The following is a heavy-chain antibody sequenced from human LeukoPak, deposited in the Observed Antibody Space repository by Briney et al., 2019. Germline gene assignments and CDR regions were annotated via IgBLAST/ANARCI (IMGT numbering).Heavy chain of an antibody. Sequence: GGSLRLSCVVSGVTFNTYGMHWVRQAPGKGLEWVALISYDGYNKQYVDSVKGRFTISRDDSKNTLYLQMNSLRPDDTAVYYCAKERGYYGLGSYYYCDVRGQGALVTVFS. D-gene: IGHD3-10*01. J-gene: IGHJ4*02. CDR1: GVTFNTYG. V-gene: IGHV3-30*18. CDR2: ISYDGYNK. CDR3: AKERGYYGLGSYYYCDV.